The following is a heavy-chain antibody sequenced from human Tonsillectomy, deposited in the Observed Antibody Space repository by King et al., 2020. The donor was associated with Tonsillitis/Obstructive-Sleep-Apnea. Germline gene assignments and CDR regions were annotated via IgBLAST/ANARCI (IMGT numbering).Heavy chain of an antibody. CDR3: ARGGMTTVGTSNGMDV. D-gene: IGHD4-23*01. J-gene: IGHJ6*02. CDR2: MNPNSGNT. Sequence: QLVQSGAEVKKPGASVNVSCKTSGYTFTSYDINWVRQATGQGLEWMGWMNPNSGNTGYAQKFQGRVTMTRNTSISTAYMELSSLRSEETAVYYCARGGMTTVGTSNGMDVWGQGTTVTVSS. CDR1: GYTFTSYD. V-gene: IGHV1-8*01.